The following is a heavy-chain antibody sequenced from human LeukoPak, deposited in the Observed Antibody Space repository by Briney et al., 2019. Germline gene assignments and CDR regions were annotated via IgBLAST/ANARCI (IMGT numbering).Heavy chain of an antibody. Sequence: PGGSLRLSCADSGLTFGTSAMNWARQAPGKGLEWVAVVSFVGSNEKYADSVRGRFTISRDNSKKMLYLQMNSLSREDTAVYYCVRGVGYTLLSWGQGTLVTVSS. CDR3: VRGVGYTLLS. J-gene: IGHJ5*02. CDR1: GLTFGTSA. D-gene: IGHD1-1*01. V-gene: IGHV3-30-3*01. CDR2: VSFVGSNE.